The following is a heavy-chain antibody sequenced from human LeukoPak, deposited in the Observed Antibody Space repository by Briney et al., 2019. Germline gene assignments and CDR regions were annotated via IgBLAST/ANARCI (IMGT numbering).Heavy chain of an antibody. CDR1: GDSFSSADYY. J-gene: IGHJ4*02. CDR2: IYYSGST. V-gene: IGHV4-39*07. D-gene: IGHD3-9*01. Sequence: PSETLSLTCTVSGDSFSSADYYWNWIRQPPGKGLEWIGSIYYSGSTYYNPSLKSRVTISVDTSKNQFSLKLSSVTAADTAVYYCARSGSGYYDILTGPSPSDYWGQGTLVTVSS. CDR3: ARSGSGYYDILTGPSPSDY.